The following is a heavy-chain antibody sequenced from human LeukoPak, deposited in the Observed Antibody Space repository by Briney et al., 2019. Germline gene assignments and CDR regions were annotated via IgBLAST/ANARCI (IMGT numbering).Heavy chain of an antibody. Sequence: GGSLRLSCAASGFTFSSYLMSWVRQAPGKGLEWVANINQGGSDKHYVDSRFTISRDNANNSLYLQMNSLRAEDTAVYYCVRESRSGSYSGYWGQGTLVTASS. J-gene: IGHJ4*02. D-gene: IGHD1-26*01. CDR3: VRESRSGSYSGY. V-gene: IGHV3-7*01. CDR1: GFTFSSYL. CDR2: INQGGSDK.